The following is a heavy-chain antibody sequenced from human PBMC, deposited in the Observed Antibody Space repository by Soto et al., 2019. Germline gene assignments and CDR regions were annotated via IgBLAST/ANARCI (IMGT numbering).Heavy chain of an antibody. CDR3: ARAPGGPDGPGDY. CDR2: INAGNGNT. D-gene: IGHD2-15*01. CDR1: GYTFTSYA. V-gene: IGHV1-3*01. J-gene: IGHJ4*02. Sequence: QVQLVQSGAEVKKPGASVKVSCKASGYTFTSYAMHWVRQAPGQRLEWMGWINAGNGNTKFSQKFQGRVTITGDTSASTAYMELGSLRSEDTAVYYCARAPGGPDGPGDYWGQGTLVTVSS.